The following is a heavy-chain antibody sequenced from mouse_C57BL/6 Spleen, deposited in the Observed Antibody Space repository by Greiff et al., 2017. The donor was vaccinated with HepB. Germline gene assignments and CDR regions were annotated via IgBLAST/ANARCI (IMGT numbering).Heavy chain of an antibody. D-gene: IGHD1-1*01. CDR1: GYAFTNYL. V-gene: IGHV1-54*01. CDR3: ARSPHYYGSSYAMDY. Sequence: QVQLQQSGAELVRPGTSVKVSCKASGYAFTNYLIEWVKQRPGQGLEWIGVINPGSGGTNYNEKFKGKATLTADKSSSTAYMQLSSLTSEDSAVYCCARSPHYYGSSYAMDYWGQGTSVTVSS. J-gene: IGHJ4*01. CDR2: INPGSGGT.